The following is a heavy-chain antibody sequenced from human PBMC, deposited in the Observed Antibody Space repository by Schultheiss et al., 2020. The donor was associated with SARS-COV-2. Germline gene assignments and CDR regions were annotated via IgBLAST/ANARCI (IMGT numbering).Heavy chain of an antibody. V-gene: IGHV1-18*01. Sequence: ASVKVSCKTSGYAFGTYGIIWVRHAPGQGFEWMGYITPDTGKTSYSQKVQGRVTITADESTSTAYMELSSLRSEDTAVYYCARFPPNWYFDLWGRGTLVTVSS. CDR2: ITPDTGKT. CDR3: ARFPPNWYFDL. CDR1: GYAFGTYG. J-gene: IGHJ2*01.